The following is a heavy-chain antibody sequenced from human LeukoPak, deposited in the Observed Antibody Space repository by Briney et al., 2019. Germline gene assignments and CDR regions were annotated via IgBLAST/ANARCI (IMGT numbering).Heavy chain of an antibody. CDR1: GYTFTSYY. D-gene: IGHD3-10*01. J-gene: IGHJ6*04. V-gene: IGHV1-46*01. CDR2: INPSGGST. CDR3: ARDLITMVRGVIRYYGMDV. Sequence: ASVKVSCKASGYTFTSYYMHWVRQAPGQGLEWMGIINPSGGSTSYAQKFQGRVTMTRDTSTSTVYMELSSLRSEDMAAYYCARDLITMVRGVIRYYGMDVWGKGTTVTVSS.